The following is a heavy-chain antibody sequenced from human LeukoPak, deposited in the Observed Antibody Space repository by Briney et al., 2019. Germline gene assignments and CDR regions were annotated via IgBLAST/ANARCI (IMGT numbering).Heavy chain of an antibody. CDR1: GYSISSGYY. D-gene: IGHD6-19*01. Sequence: SETLSLTCTVSGYSISSGYYWGWIRQSPGKGLEWIGSIYHSGSTYYNPSLKSRVTISVDTSKNHFSLKLSSVTAADTAVYYCARAYSSGWYHSAVDAFDIWGQGTMVTVSS. V-gene: IGHV4-38-2*02. CDR2: IYHSGST. CDR3: ARAYSSGWYHSAVDAFDI. J-gene: IGHJ3*02.